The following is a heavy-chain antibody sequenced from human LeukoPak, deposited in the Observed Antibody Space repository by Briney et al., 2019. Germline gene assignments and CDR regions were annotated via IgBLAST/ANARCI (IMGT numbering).Heavy chain of an antibody. CDR2: INPNSGGT. J-gene: IGHJ4*02. CDR1: GYTFTGYY. Sequence: GASAKVSCKASGYTFTGYYMHWVRQAPGQGLEWMGWINPNSGGTNYAQKFQGRVTMTRDTSISTAYMELSRLRSDDTAVYYCARPRYYDFWSALGDWGQGTLVTVSS. D-gene: IGHD3-3*01. CDR3: ARPRYYDFWSALGD. V-gene: IGHV1-2*02.